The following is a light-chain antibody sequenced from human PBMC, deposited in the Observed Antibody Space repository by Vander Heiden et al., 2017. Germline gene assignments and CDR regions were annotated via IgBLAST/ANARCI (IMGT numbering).Light chain of an antibody. Sequence: VLPAPPAGTCRPAPRVTISCTGRSSNIGAGYDVHWYQQLPGTAPKLLVYGNTNRPSGVPDCFSGSKSGTSASLCITGLEVCAAADNHCDSYATSHNWVFGGGTKLTVL. J-gene: IGLJ3*02. CDR2: GNT. CDR3: DSYATSHNWV. V-gene: IGLV1-40*01. CDR1: SSNIGAGYD.